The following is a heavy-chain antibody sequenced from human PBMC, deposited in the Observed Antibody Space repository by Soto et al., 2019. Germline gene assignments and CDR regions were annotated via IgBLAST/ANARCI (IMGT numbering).Heavy chain of an antibody. D-gene: IGHD5-12*01. CDR2: MNPDSGNT. Sequence: QVQLVQSGAEVKKPGASVSVSCKASGYNFATHEINWVRQASGQGLEWMGWMNPDSGNTCLAQKFQGRVTMTRDTSTNTAYMDLNYLRSEDTAVYYCVRGRRFWEGGYILDHWGQGTMVTVSS. V-gene: IGHV1-8*01. CDR1: GYNFATHE. CDR3: VRGRRFWEGGYILDH. J-gene: IGHJ4*02.